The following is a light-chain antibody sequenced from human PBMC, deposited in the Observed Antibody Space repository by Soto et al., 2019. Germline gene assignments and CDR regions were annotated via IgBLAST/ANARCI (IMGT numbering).Light chain of an antibody. V-gene: IGLV2-14*01. CDR1: SSDVGGNKY. CDR2: DVS. CDR3: SAFTGTTYV. J-gene: IGLJ1*01. Sequence: QSVLTQPASVSGSPGQSITISCTGSSSDVGGNKYVSWYQQYPGKAPKLMICDVSNRPSGVSNRFSGSKFGNTASLTISGLQAEDEADYYCSAFTGTTYVFGTGTKVTVL.